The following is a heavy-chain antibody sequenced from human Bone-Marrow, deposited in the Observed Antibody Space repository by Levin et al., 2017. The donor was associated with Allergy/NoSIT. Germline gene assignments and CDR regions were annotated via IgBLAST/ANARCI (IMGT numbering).Heavy chain of an antibody. CDR1: GFNFTNAW. Sequence: GESLKISCAASGFNFTNAWMSWVRQAPGKGLEWVGRIKSRNDGGTTDYAAPVKGRFIISKDVSKNTLYLQMNSLKTQDTAVYYCSTEGGHCSGGSCYSLPFYYGMDVWGQGTTVTVSS. D-gene: IGHD2-15*01. J-gene: IGHJ6*02. CDR2: IKSRNDGGTT. CDR3: STEGGHCSGGSCYSLPFYYGMDV. V-gene: IGHV3-15*01.